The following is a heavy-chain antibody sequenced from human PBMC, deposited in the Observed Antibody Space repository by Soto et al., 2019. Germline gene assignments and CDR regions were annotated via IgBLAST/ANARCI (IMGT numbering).Heavy chain of an antibody. V-gene: IGHV4-39*01. D-gene: IGHD2-21*02. J-gene: IGHJ5*02. CDR2: IYYSGST. CDR1: GCSISSSSYF. CDR3: ARHPSDFWFDP. Sequence: QLQLQESGPGLVKPSETLSLTCSVSGCSISSSSYFWGWIRQPPGKGLEWIGSIYYSGSTYYNPSLKSRVTVSVDTSKNQFSLKLSSVTAADTAVYYCARHPSDFWFDPWGQGTLVTVSS.